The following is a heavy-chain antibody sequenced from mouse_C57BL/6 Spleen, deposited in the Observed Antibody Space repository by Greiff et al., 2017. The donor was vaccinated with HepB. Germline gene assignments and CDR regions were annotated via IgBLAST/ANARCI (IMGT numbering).Heavy chain of an antibody. J-gene: IGHJ2*01. CDR2: INPNNGGT. D-gene: IGHD1-2*01. CDR3: ARTHGIIEVYFDY. CDR1: GYTFTDYN. Sequence: EVQLQQSGPELVKPGASVKMSCKASGYTFTDYNMHWVKQSHGKSLEWIGYINPNNGGTSYNQKFKGKATLTVNKSSSTAYMELRSLTSEDSAVYYCARTHGIIEVYFDYWGQGTTLTVSS. V-gene: IGHV1-22*01.